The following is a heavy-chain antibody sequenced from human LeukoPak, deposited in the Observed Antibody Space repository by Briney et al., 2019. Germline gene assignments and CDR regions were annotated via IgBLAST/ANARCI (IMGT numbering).Heavy chain of an antibody. CDR1: GDNLSELT. CDR2: FDPEEGER. Sequence: ASVKVSCKVSGDNLSELTVHWVRQAPGKGVEWIGGFDPEEGERLYAQKFEGRVTMIEDTSTDTAYMQLTSLRSEDTAVYYCATFCVYDLLECFDYWGQGTLVTVSS. CDR3: ATFCVYDLLECFDY. D-gene: IGHD5/OR15-5a*01. J-gene: IGHJ4*02. V-gene: IGHV1-24*01.